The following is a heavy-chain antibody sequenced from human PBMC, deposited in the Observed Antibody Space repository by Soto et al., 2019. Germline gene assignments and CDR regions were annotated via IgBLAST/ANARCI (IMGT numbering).Heavy chain of an antibody. CDR3: ARQEGID. D-gene: IGHD3-10*01. CDR2: ISTDNGNT. Sequence: ASVKVSCKASGYTFTSYGISWVRQAPGQGPEWMGWISTDNGNTVYVQKFQGRVTMTTDTSTTTAYMELRSLRSDDTAVYYCARQEGIDWGQGTLVTVSS. CDR1: GYTFTSYG. J-gene: IGHJ4*02. V-gene: IGHV1-18*04.